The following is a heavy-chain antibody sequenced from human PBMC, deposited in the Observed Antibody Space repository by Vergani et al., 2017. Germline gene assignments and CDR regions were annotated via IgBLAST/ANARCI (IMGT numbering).Heavy chain of an antibody. V-gene: IGHV4-30-4*01. CDR1: GGSISSYY. Sequence: QVQLQESGPGLVKPSETLSLTCTVSGGSISSYYWSWIRQPPGKGLEWIGYIYYSGSTYYNPSLKSRVTISVDTSKNQFSLKLSSVTAADTAVYYCASLQTTVVRGGFDYWGQGTLVTVSS. CDR3: ASLQTTVVRGGFDY. D-gene: IGHD4-23*01. CDR2: IYYSGST. J-gene: IGHJ4*02.